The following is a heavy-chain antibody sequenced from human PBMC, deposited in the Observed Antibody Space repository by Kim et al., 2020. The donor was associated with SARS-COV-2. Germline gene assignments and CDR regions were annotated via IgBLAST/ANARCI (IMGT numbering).Heavy chain of an antibody. Sequence: SETLSLTCTVSGGSISSYYWSWIRQPPGKGLEWIGYIYYSGSTNYNPSLKSRVTISVDTSKNQFSLKLSSVTAADTAVYYCAREDYGYYIGYWGQGTLVTDSS. J-gene: IGHJ4*02. CDR2: IYYSGST. D-gene: IGHD4-17*01. CDR3: AREDYGYYIGY. V-gene: IGHV4-59*01. CDR1: GGSISSYY.